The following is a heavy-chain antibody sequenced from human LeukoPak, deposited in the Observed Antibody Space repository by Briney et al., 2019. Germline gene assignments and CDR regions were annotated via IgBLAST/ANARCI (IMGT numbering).Heavy chain of an antibody. D-gene: IGHD6-19*01. CDR3: ARELPGYSSGWFDY. Sequence: PSETLSLTCAVSGYSISSGYYWGWIRQPPGKGLEWIRSIYHSGSTCYNPSLKSRVTISVDTSKNQFSLKLSSVTAADTAVYYCARELPGYSSGWFDYWGQGTLVTVSS. CDR1: GYSISSGYY. V-gene: IGHV4-38-2*02. J-gene: IGHJ4*02. CDR2: IYHSGST.